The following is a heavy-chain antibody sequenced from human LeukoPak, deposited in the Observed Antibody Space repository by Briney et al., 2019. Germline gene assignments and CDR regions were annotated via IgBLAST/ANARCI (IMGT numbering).Heavy chain of an antibody. Sequence: GASVKVSCKASGYTFTGYYMHWVRQAPGQGHEWMGWINPNSGGTNYAQKFQGRVTMTRDTSISTAYMELSRLRSDDTAVYYCARSSRMTTVVTPAGYWGQGTLVTVSS. CDR2: INPNSGGT. V-gene: IGHV1-2*02. D-gene: IGHD4-23*01. J-gene: IGHJ4*02. CDR1: GYTFTGYY. CDR3: ARSSRMTTVVTPAGY.